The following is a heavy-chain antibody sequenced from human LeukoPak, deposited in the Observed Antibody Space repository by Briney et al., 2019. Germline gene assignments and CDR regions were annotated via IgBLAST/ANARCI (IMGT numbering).Heavy chain of an antibody. Sequence: GRSLRLSCAASGFTFSSYAMHWVRQAPGKGLVWVSRINSDGSSTSYADSVKGRFTISRDNAKNTLYLQMNSLRAEDTAVYYCARMWFGETPFDPWGQGTLVTVSS. D-gene: IGHD3-10*01. CDR3: ARMWFGETPFDP. J-gene: IGHJ5*02. CDR2: INSDGSST. V-gene: IGHV3-74*01. CDR1: GFTFSSYA.